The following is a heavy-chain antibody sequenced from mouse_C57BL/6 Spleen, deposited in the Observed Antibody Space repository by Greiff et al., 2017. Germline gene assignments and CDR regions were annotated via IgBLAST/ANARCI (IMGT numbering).Heavy chain of an antibody. CDR2: IHPNSGST. Sequence: QVQLQQPGAELVKPGASVKLSCKASGYTFTSYWMHWVKQRPGQGLEWIGMIHPNSGSTNYNEKFKSKATLTVDKSSSTAYMQLSSLTSEDSAVYYCARTPIYCGSIDYWGQGTTLTVSS. V-gene: IGHV1-64*01. D-gene: IGHD1-1*01. J-gene: IGHJ2*01. CDR1: GYTFTSYW. CDR3: ARTPIYCGSIDY.